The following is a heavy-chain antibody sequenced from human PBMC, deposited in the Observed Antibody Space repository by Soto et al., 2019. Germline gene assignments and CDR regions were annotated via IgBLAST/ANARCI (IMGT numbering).Heavy chain of an antibody. CDR1: GFTFSSYS. Sequence: GGSLRLSCAASGFTFSSYSMNWVRQAPGKGLEWVSSISSSSSYIYYADSVKGRFTISRDNAKNSLYLQMNSLRAEDTAVYYCARGLGYCSGGSCHSWGAFDIWGQGTMVTVSS. CDR3: ARGLGYCSGGSCHSWGAFDI. V-gene: IGHV3-21*01. D-gene: IGHD2-15*01. J-gene: IGHJ3*02. CDR2: ISSSSSYI.